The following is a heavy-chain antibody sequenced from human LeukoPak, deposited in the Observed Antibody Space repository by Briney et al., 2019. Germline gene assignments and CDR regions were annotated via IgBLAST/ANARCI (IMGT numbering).Heavy chain of an antibody. D-gene: IGHD3-16*02. CDR1: GGSISSFY. V-gene: IGHV4-59*01. J-gene: IGHJ4*02. CDR3: ARYVWGSYPTFEDY. Sequence: PSETLSLTCSVSGGSISSFYWSWIRQPPGKGLEWIGYVYYSGSINYNPSLKSRVTISADTSKNQFSLKPTSVTAADTAVYYCARYVWGSYPTFEDYWGQGTLVTVSS. CDR2: VYYSGSI.